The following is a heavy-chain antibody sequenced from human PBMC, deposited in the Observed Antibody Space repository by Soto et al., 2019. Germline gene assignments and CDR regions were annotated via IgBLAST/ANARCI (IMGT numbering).Heavy chain of an antibody. J-gene: IGHJ4*02. V-gene: IGHV5-51*01. Sequence: GESLKISCQGSGYTFNSFWIGWVRQMPGEGLEWMGLMFPWTSDTRYSPSFQGHVSISVDRSTGTGYLQWNSLKASDTAMYYCVTTRDGTTFFPHWGQGTPVTGLL. CDR2: MFPWTSDT. D-gene: IGHD1-7*01. CDR3: VTTRDGTTFFPH. CDR1: GYTFNSFW.